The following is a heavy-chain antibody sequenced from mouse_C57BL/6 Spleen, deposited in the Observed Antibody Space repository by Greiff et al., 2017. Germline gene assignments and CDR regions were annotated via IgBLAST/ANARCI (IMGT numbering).Heavy chain of an antibody. Sequence: EVKLMESGGGLVQPGGSLKLSCAASGFTFSDYYMYWVRQTPEKRLEWVAYISNGGGSTYYPDTVKGRFPISRDNAKNTLYLQMSRLKSEDTAMYYCARPYYYGSLEGYFDYWGQGTTLTVSS. D-gene: IGHD1-1*01. J-gene: IGHJ2*01. V-gene: IGHV5-12*01. CDR3: ARPYYYGSLEGYFDY. CDR2: ISNGGGST. CDR1: GFTFSDYY.